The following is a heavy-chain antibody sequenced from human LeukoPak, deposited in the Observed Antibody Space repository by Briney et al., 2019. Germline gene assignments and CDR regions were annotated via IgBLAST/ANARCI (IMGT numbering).Heavy chain of an antibody. Sequence: GGSLRLSWAASGFTFSSYSMNWVRQAPGKGLEWVSSISSRSSYIYYADSVKGRFTISRDNAKNSLYLQMNSLRAEDTAVYYCARQPVYGGNRGGAFDIWGQGTMVTVSS. CDR2: ISSRSSYI. V-gene: IGHV3-21*01. CDR1: GFTFSSYS. D-gene: IGHD4-23*01. J-gene: IGHJ3*02. CDR3: ARQPVYGGNRGGAFDI.